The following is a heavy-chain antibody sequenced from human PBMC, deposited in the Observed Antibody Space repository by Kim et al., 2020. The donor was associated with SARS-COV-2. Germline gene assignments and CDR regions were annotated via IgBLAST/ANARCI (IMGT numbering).Heavy chain of an antibody. CDR3: ARVRGRRGFGELLFVRYYFDY. Sequence: ASVKVSCKASGYTFTSYGISWVRQAPGQGLEWMGWISAYNGNTNYAQKLQGRVTMTTDTSTSTAYMELRSLRSDDTAVYYCARVRGRRGFGELLFVRYYFDYWGQGTLVTVSS. CDR2: ISAYNGNT. CDR1: GYTFTSYG. J-gene: IGHJ4*02. V-gene: IGHV1-18*04. D-gene: IGHD3-10*01.